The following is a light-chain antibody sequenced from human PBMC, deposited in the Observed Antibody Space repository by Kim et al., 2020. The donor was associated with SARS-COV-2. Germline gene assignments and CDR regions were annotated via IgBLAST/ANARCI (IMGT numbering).Light chain of an antibody. CDR1: QSVSSN. V-gene: IGKV3-15*01. CDR2: GAS. Sequence: SGSPGERATLSCRASQSVSSNLAWYQKKPGQAPRLLIYGASTRATGTPARFSGSGSGTEFTLTISSLQSEDFAVYYCQQYNRGYTFGQGTKLEI. J-gene: IGKJ2*01. CDR3: QQYNRGYT.